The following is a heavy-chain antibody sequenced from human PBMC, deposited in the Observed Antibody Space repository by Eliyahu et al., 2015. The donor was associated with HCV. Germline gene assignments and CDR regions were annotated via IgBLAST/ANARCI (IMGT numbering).Heavy chain of an antibody. CDR2: IYTTGNT. J-gene: IGHJ5*02. D-gene: IGHD2-15*01. CDR1: GGSISDYY. CDR3: ARDDCSGGGCYRGWFDP. V-gene: IGHV4-4*07. Sequence: QVQLQESGPGLVKPSETLSLTCTVPGGSISDYYWSYIRQPAGKGLEWIGRIYTTGNTDYNPPLKSRVTMSLDTSKNQFSLKLSSLTAADTAVYYCARDDCSGGGCYRGWFDPWGQGTLVTVSS.